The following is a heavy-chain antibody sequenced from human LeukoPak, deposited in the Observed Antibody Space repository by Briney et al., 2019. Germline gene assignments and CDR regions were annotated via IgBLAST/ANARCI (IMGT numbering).Heavy chain of an antibody. CDR2: ISSSSDI. V-gene: IGHV3-69-1*01. CDR1: GFTFSNYD. D-gene: IGHD1-26*01. CDR3: ARDGPYSGSYFADFDY. Sequence: PGGSLRLSCAASGFTFSNYDMNWVRQAPGKGLEWVSHISSSSDIYYADSVKGRYTISRDNAKNSLYLQMNSLRDEDTAVYYCARDGPYSGSYFADFDYWGQGTLVTVSS. J-gene: IGHJ4*02.